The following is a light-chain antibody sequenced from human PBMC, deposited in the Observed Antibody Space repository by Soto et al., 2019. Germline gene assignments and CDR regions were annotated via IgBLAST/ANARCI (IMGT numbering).Light chain of an antibody. Sequence: IQMPQSHSTLSASVGDRVTSTCRSSQSISSRLAWYQQKSGKAPNLLIYDASSLEGGVPSRFSGSASETEFTLTISSLQPDDFATYYCQQYINGWTFGQGTKV. CDR3: QQYINGWT. V-gene: IGKV1-5*01. CDR1: QSISSR. J-gene: IGKJ1*01. CDR2: DAS.